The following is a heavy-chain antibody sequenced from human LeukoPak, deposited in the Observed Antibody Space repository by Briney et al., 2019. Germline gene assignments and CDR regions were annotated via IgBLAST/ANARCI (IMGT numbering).Heavy chain of an antibody. V-gene: IGHV3-33*01. CDR3: AREIWDRGKFYLAS. Sequence: GGSLRLSCATSGFTFSHYGMHWVRQAPGKGLEWVAVIWCDGSNEYYADSVKGRFTISRDNSKNTLFLQMNTLRAEDTAVYYCAREIWDRGKFYLASWGQGTLVTVSS. CDR2: IWCDGSNE. D-gene: IGHD3-16*01. J-gene: IGHJ4*02. CDR1: GFTFSHYG.